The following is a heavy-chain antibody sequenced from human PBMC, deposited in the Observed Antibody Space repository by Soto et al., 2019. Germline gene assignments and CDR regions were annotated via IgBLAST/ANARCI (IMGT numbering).Heavy chain of an antibody. CDR3: ASGLVGGIVATIKDYYYYYMDV. CDR1: GYTFTSYY. V-gene: IGHV1-46*03. Sequence: ASVKVSCKASGYTFTSYYMHWVRQAPGQGLEWMGIINPSGGSTSYAQKFQGRVTMTRDTSTSTVYMELSSLRSEDTAVYYCASGLVGGIVATIKDYYYYYMDVWGKGTTVTVSS. CDR2: INPSGGST. J-gene: IGHJ6*03. D-gene: IGHD5-12*01.